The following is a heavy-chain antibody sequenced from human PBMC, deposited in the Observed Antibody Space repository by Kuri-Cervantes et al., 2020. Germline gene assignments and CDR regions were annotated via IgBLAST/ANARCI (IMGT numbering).Heavy chain of an antibody. Sequence: ASVKVSCKASGYTFNNNYMHWVRQAPGQGLEWMGIINPSGGSTTYAQKFQGRVTMTSDTSTSTVYMELSSLRSEDTAVYYCAREALGDCSSNRYHKAALSNWFDPWGQGTLVTVSS. CDR2: INPSGGST. V-gene: IGHV1-46*02. D-gene: IGHD2-2*01. CDR1: GYTFNNNY. J-gene: IGHJ5*02. CDR3: AREALGDCSSNRYHKAALSNWFDP.